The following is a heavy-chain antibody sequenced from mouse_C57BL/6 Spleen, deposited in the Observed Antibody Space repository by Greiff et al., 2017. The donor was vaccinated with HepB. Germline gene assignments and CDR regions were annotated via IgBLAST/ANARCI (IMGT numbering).Heavy chain of an antibody. J-gene: IGHJ3*01. CDR1: GYSITSGYY. V-gene: IGHV3-6*01. Sequence: VQLKESGPGLVKPSQSLSLTCSVPGYSITSGYYWNWIRQFPGNKLEWMGYISYDGSNNYNPSLKNRISITRDTSKNQFFLKLNSVTTEDTATYYCARDDLLRYPFAYWGQGTLVTVSA. CDR3: ARDDLLRYPFAY. D-gene: IGHD1-1*01. CDR2: ISYDGSN.